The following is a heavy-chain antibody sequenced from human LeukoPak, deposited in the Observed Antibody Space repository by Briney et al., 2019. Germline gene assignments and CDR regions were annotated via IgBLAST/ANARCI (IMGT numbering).Heavy chain of an antibody. CDR3: ARDFVLAGRPIQF. V-gene: IGHV3-48*03. Sequence: PGGSLRLSCAASGFTFSSYEMNWVRQAPGKGLEWVSYISSSSQTIYDADSVKGRFTISRDNAKNSLYLQMNSLRVEDTAVYYCARDFVLAGRPIQFWGQGIMVIVSS. J-gene: IGHJ1*01. CDR1: GFTFSSYE. D-gene: IGHD6-19*01. CDR2: ISSSSQTI.